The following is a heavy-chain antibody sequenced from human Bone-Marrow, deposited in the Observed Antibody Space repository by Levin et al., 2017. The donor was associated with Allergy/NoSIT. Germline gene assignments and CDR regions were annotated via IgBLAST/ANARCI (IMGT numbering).Heavy chain of an antibody. CDR2: INWNGGST. J-gene: IGHJ6*02. D-gene: IGHD4-23*01. V-gene: IGHV3-20*04. CDR3: ARGGNSEYYYGMDV. Sequence: GASVKVSCAASGFTFDDYGMSWVRQAPGKGLEWVSGINWNGGSTGYADSVKGRFTISRDNAKNSLYLQMNSLRAEDTALYYCARGGNSEYYYGMDVWGQGTTVTVSS. CDR1: GFTFDDYG.